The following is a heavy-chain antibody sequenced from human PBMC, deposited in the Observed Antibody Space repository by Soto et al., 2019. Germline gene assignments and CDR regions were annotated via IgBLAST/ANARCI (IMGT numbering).Heavy chain of an antibody. CDR1: GYSFTNYW. V-gene: IGHV5-51*01. J-gene: IGHJ5*02. CDR3: ARLEWLSRAAWFDP. CDR2: IYPDDSDT. Sequence: PXESLTIALKGSGYSFTNYWIGWVGQMPGKGLEWMGMIYPDDSDTKYSPSFQGQVTFSADKSINTAYLQWSSLKASDTAIYYCARLEWLSRAAWFDPWGQGTLVTVSS. D-gene: IGHD3-3*01.